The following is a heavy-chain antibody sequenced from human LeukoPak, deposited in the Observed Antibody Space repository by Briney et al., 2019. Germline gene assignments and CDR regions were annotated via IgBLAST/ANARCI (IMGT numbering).Heavy chain of an antibody. CDR2: IWYDGSNK. V-gene: IGHV3-33*01. CDR1: GFTFSSYG. Sequence: GGSLRLSCAASGFTFSSYGMHWVRQAPGKGLEWVAVIWYDGSNKYYADSVKGRFTISRDNSKNTLYLQMNSLRAEDTAVYYCTRNPPPESYYYDSSGYGFYPIYYYGMDVWGQGTTVTVSS. CDR3: TRNPPPESYYYDSSGYGFYPIYYYGMDV. D-gene: IGHD3-22*01. J-gene: IGHJ6*02.